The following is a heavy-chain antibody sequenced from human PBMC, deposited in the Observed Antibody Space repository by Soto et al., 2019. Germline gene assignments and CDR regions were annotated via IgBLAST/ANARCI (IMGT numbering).Heavy chain of an antibody. D-gene: IGHD6-19*01. V-gene: IGHV4-61*01. CDR1: GGSVSSGSYY. Sequence: SETLSLTCTVSGGSVSSGSYYWSWIRQPPGKGLEWIGYIYYSGSPNYNPSLKSRGTISVDTSKNQFSLKLSSVTAVDTAVYYCARASVGRAVAGFDYWGQGTLVTVSS. CDR3: ARASVGRAVAGFDY. J-gene: IGHJ4*02. CDR2: IYYSGSP.